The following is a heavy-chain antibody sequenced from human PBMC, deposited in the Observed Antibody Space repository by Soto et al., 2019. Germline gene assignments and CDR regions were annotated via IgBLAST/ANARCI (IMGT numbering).Heavy chain of an antibody. Sequence: ASVKVSCKASGYTFTSYGISWVRQAPGQGLEWMGWISAYNGNTNYAQKLQGRVTMTTDTSTSTAYMELRSLRSDDTAVYYFARVVGYSGYDSLYYYYYMDVWGKGTTVTVSS. J-gene: IGHJ6*03. CDR1: GYTFTSYG. V-gene: IGHV1-18*01. CDR2: ISAYNGNT. D-gene: IGHD5-12*01. CDR3: ARVVGYSGYDSLYYYYYMDV.